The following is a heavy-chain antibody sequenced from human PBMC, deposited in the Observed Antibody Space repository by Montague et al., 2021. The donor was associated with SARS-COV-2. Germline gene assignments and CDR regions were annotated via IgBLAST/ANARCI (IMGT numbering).Heavy chain of an antibody. CDR2: IYYSGST. J-gene: IGHJ6*02. CDR3: ARAFTDWLRYYGMDV. D-gene: IGHD3-9*01. CDR1: GGSISSSSYY. V-gene: IGHV4-39*01. Sequence: SETLSLTCTVSGGSISSSSYYWGWIRRPPGKGLEWIGSIYYSGSTYYXPSLKSRVTISVDTSKNQFSLKLSSVTAADTAVYYCARAFTDWLRYYGMDVWGQGTTVTVSS.